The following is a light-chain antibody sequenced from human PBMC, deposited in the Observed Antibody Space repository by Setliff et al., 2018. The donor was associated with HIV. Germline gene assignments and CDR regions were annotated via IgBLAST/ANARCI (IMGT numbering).Light chain of an antibody. Sequence: QSVLTQPPSVSGAPGQRVTISCTGSSSNIGTGYDVHWYQQLPGTAPKLLIHDNNNRPSGVPDRFSGSKSVTSASLAITGLQAEDEADYYCQSYDSSLSGFVFGRGTKVTV. V-gene: IGLV1-40*01. CDR2: DNN. J-gene: IGLJ1*01. CDR3: QSYDSSLSGFV. CDR1: SSNIGTGYD.